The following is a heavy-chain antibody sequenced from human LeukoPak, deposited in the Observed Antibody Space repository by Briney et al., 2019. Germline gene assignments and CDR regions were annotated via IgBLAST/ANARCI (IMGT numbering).Heavy chain of an antibody. J-gene: IGHJ3*02. V-gene: IGHV1-2*02. CDR3: ARNYDSDAFDI. CDR2: INPNSGGT. CDR1: GYTFTGYY. D-gene: IGHD3-16*01. Sequence: ASVKVSCKASGYTFTGYYMHWVRQAPGQGLEWMGWINPNSGGTNYSQKFQGRVTITRDTSASTAYMELSSLRSEDTAVYYCARNYDSDAFDIWGQGTMVTVSS.